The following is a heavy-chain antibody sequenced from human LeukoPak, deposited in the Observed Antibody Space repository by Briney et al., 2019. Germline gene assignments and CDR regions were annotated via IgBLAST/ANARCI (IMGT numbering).Heavy chain of an antibody. CDR2: ISSSSSYI. Sequence: GGSLRLSCAASGFTFSSYSMNWARQAPGKGLEWVSSISSSSSYIYYADSVKGRCTIARDNAKNSLYLQMNSLRAEDTAVYYCADYSPYYYYMDVWGKGTTVTVSS. CDR1: GFTFSSYS. D-gene: IGHD2-15*01. J-gene: IGHJ6*03. V-gene: IGHV3-21*01. CDR3: ADYSPYYYYMDV.